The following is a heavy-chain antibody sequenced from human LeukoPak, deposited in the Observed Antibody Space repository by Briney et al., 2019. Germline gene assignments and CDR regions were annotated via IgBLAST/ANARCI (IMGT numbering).Heavy chain of an antibody. CDR2: IRYDGSNK. D-gene: IGHD3-16*01. CDR3: AKVLTYYLDY. V-gene: IGHV3-30*02. CDR1: GFTFGDYA. Sequence: GGSLRLSCTASGFTFGDYAMSWFRQAPGKGLEWVAFIRYDGSNKYYADSVKGRFTISRDNSKNTLYLQMNSLRAEDTAVYYCAKVLTYYLDYWGQGTLVTVSS. J-gene: IGHJ4*02.